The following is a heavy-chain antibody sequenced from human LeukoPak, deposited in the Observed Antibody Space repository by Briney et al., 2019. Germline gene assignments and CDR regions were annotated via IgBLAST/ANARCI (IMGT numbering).Heavy chain of an antibody. V-gene: IGHV4-34*01. CDR2: INHSGST. CDR3: ARRMTGVGYYYYYYMDV. J-gene: IGHJ6*03. CDR1: GGSFSGYY. D-gene: IGHD3-9*01. Sequence: PSETLSLTCAVYGGSFSGYYWSWIRQPPGKGLEWIGEINHSGSTNYNPSLKSRVTISVDTSKNQFSLKLSSVTAADTAVYYCARRMTGVGYYYYYYMDVWGKGTTVTISS.